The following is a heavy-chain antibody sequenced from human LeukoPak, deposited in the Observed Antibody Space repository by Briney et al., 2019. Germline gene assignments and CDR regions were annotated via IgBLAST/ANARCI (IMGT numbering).Heavy chain of an antibody. V-gene: IGHV3-23*01. D-gene: IGHD3-22*01. CDR3: AKDLSPYDSSGYPAPADY. CDR2: ISGSGGST. J-gene: IGHJ4*02. CDR1: GFTFSSYA. Sequence: GGSLRLSCAASGFTFSSYAMSWVRRAPGKGLEWVSAISGSGGSTYYADSVKGRFTISRDNSKNTLYLQMNSLRAEDTAVYYCAKDLSPYDSSGYPAPADYWGQGTLVTVSS.